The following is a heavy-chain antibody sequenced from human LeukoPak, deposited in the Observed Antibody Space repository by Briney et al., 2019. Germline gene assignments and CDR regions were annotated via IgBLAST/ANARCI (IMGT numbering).Heavy chain of an antibody. J-gene: IGHJ4*02. CDR3: AKRLLRFLEWLPEDY. Sequence: GGSLRLSCAGSGFTLSSYAMSWVRQAPGKGLEWVSLISSGGTTYYADSVKGRFTISRDNSKNTLYLQMNSLRAEDTAVYYCAKRLLRFLEWLPEDYWGQGTLVTVSS. D-gene: IGHD3-3*01. CDR2: ISSGGTT. CDR1: GFTLSSYA. V-gene: IGHV3-23*01.